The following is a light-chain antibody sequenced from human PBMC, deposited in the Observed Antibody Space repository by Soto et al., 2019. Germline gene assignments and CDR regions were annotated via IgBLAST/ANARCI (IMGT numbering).Light chain of an antibody. CDR1: KLGDKY. V-gene: IGLV3-1*01. CDR2: QDS. J-gene: IGLJ3*02. CDR3: QAWDSSTAGV. Sequence: ELTQPPSVSASPGQTASITCSGDKLGDKYACWYQQKPGQSPVLVIYQDSKRPSGIPERFSGSNSGNTATLTISGTQAMDEADYYCQAWDSSTAGVFGGGTKLTVL.